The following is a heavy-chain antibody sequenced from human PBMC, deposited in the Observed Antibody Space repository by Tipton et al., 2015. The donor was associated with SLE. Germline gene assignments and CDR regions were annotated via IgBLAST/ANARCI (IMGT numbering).Heavy chain of an antibody. V-gene: IGHV4-34*01. CDR3: ARWALHMDV. CDR1: GGSFSDYY. CDR2: INHSGST. Sequence: TLSLTCAVYGGSFSDYYFNWIRQPPGKGLEWIGEINHSGSTNYNPSLRSRVTMSVDTSKNQFSLKLSSVTAADTAVYYCARWALHMDVWGKGTTVTVSS. D-gene: IGHD2-21*01. J-gene: IGHJ6*03.